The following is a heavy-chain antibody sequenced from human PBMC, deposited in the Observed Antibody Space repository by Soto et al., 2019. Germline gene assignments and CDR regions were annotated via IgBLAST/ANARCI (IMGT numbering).Heavy chain of an antibody. CDR1: GGSISSGPYS. CDR2: FHYSENT. Sequence: QLQLQESGPGLVKPSETLSLTCTVSGGSISSGPYSWGWIRQPPGEGLEWIATFHYSENTHYSPYAESRVTISVDTSKNQFSLKVTSVTAADTALYYCARQGGYCSSTNCYGYYAMDVWGQGTTVTVSS. D-gene: IGHD2-2*01. CDR3: ARQGGYCSSTNCYGYYAMDV. V-gene: IGHV4-39*01. J-gene: IGHJ6*02.